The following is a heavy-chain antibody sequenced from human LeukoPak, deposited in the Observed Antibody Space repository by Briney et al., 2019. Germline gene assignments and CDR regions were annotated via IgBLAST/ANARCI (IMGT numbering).Heavy chain of an antibody. CDR1: GFTFSNYA. CDR2: ISSNGVST. CDR3: ARGPPDYYYYGMDV. J-gene: IGHJ6*02. V-gene: IGHV3-64*01. Sequence: GGSLRLSCAASGFTFSNYAMHWGRQAPGEGLEYVSTISSNGVSTYYANSVKGRFTISRDNSKNTLYLQMGSLRAEDMAVYYCARGPPDYYYYGMDVWGQGTAVTVSS.